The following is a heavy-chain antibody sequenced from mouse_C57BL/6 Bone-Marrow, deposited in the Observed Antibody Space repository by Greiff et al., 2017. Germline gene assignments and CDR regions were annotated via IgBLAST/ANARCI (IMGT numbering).Heavy chain of an antibody. Sequence: EVMLVESGGGLVQPGGSMKLSCAASGFTFSDAWMDWVRQSPEKGLEWVAEIRNKANNHATYYAESVKGRFTISRDDSNSSVYLQMNSLRAEDTGIYYCTRPYGNYGFDYWGQGTTLTVSS. D-gene: IGHD2-1*01. CDR1: GFTFSDAW. J-gene: IGHJ2*01. V-gene: IGHV6-6*01. CDR2: IRNKANNHAT. CDR3: TRPYGNYGFDY.